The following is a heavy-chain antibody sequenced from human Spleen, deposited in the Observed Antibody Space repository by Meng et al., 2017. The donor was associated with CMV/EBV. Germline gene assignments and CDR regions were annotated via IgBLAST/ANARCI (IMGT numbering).Heavy chain of an antibody. V-gene: IGHV6-1*02. CDR3: AREPWFDP. Sequence: QVTLQQSGPGRVKPSQTSPPPCAISGDSVSSNSAAWNWIRQYPSRGREWLGRTYYRSKWYNDYAVSVKSRITINPDTSKNQFSLKLSSVTAADTAVYYCAREPWFDPWGQGTLVTVSS. J-gene: IGHJ5*02. CDR1: GDSVSSNSAA. CDR2: TYYRSKWYN.